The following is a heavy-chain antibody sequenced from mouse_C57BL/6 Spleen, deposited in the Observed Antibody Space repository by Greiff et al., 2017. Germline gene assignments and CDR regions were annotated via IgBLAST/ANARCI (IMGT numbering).Heavy chain of an antibody. Sequence: QVQLQQSGAELVKPGASVKLSCKASGYTFTSYWMHWVKQRPGQGLEWIGMIHPNSGSTNYNEKFKSKATLTVDKSSSTAYMQLSSLTSEDSAVYYCARYWAGGFADWGQGTLVTVSA. CDR2: IHPNSGST. D-gene: IGHD4-1*01. CDR3: ARYWAGGFAD. V-gene: IGHV1-64*01. CDR1: GYTFTSYW. J-gene: IGHJ3*01.